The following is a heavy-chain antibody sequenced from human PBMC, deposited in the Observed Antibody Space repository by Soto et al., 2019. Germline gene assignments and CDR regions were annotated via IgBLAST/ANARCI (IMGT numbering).Heavy chain of an antibody. J-gene: IGHJ4*02. Sequence: QVQLVQSGAEVKKPGASVKVSCKASGYTFTSYDINWVRQATGQGLEWMGWMNPNSGNTGYAQKFQGRVTXXRXTXXSTAYMELSSLRSEDTAVYYCARGIAAAGTTLFDYWGQGTLVTVSS. CDR2: MNPNSGNT. V-gene: IGHV1-8*01. CDR1: GYTFTSYD. CDR3: ARGIAAAGTTLFDY. D-gene: IGHD6-13*01.